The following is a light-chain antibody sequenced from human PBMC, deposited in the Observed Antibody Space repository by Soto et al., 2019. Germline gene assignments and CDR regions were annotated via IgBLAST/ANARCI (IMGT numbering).Light chain of an antibody. CDR1: QSVSSSY. CDR3: QQYGSSPFT. J-gene: IGKJ4*01. CDR2: GAS. V-gene: IGKV3-20*01. Sequence: EIVLTQSPGTLSLSPGERATLSCRASQSVSSSYLAWYQQQPGQAPRLLIYGASSRDTGIPDRFSGSGSGTDFTLTISRLEPEDFAVYYCQQYGSSPFTFGRGTKVQIK.